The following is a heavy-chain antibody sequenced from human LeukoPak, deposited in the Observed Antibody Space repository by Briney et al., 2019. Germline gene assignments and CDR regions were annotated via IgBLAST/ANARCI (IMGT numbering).Heavy chain of an antibody. CDR1: GGSISNYY. Sequence: SETLSLTCTASGGSISNYYWNWIRHPPGKGLEWIGYIYYTGNTNYNPSLKSRVTISVDTSKNQFSLKLSSVTAADTAVYYCARDRLQLQSWGQGTLVTVSS. J-gene: IGHJ5*02. D-gene: IGHD1-1*01. V-gene: IGHV4-59*01. CDR3: ARDRLQLQS. CDR2: IYYTGNT.